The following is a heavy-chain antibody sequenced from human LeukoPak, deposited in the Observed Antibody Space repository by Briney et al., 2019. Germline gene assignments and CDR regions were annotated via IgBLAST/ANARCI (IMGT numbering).Heavy chain of an antibody. CDR2: IIPIFGTA. D-gene: IGHD3-3*01. J-gene: IGHJ6*02. CDR1: GGTFSSYA. Sequence: GASVKVSCKASGGTFSSYAISWVRQAPGQGLEWMGGIIPIFGTANYAQKFQGRVTITADESTSTAYMELSSLRSEDTAVYYCARERFVLEWKNYYGMDVWGQGTTVTVSS. CDR3: ARERFVLEWKNYYGMDV. V-gene: IGHV1-69*13.